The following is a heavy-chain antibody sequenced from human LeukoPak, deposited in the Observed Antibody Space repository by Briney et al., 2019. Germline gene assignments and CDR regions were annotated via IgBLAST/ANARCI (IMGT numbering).Heavy chain of an antibody. CDR2: INHSGST. V-gene: IGHV4-34*01. J-gene: IGHJ4*02. D-gene: IGHD5-18*01. CDR1: GGSFSGYY. CDR3: AREVDTAMVI. Sequence: SETLSLTCAVYGGSFSGYYWSWIRQPPGKGLEWIGEINHSGSTNYNPSLKSRVTISVDTSKNQFSLKLSSVTAADTAVYYCAREVDTAMVIWGQGTLVAGSS.